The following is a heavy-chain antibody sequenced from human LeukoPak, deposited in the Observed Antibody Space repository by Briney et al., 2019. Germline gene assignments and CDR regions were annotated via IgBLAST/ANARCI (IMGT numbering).Heavy chain of an antibody. Sequence: PGGSLRLSCVASGFTFSNYAMSWVRQAPGKGLEWVANIKQDGSEKYYVDSVKGRFTISRDNAKNSLYLQMNSLRAEDTAVYYCARGEGWFGELFILGYYYYMDVWGKGTTVTVSS. J-gene: IGHJ6*03. CDR2: IKQDGSEK. V-gene: IGHV3-7*01. CDR1: GFTFSNYA. D-gene: IGHD3-10*01. CDR3: ARGEGWFGELFILGYYYYMDV.